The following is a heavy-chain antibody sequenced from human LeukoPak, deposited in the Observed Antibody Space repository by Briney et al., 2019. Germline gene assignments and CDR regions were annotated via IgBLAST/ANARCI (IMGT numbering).Heavy chain of an antibody. V-gene: IGHV4-30-2*01. CDR1: GGSISSGGYS. D-gene: IGHD5-18*01. Sequence: PSQTLSLTCAVSGGSISSGGYSWSWIRQPPGKGLEWIGYIYHSGSTYYNPSLKSRVTISVDRSKNQFSLKLSSVTAADTAVYYCASTRGYSYGKHGPIDYWGQGTLVTVSS. J-gene: IGHJ4*02. CDR2: IYHSGST. CDR3: ASTRGYSYGKHGPIDY.